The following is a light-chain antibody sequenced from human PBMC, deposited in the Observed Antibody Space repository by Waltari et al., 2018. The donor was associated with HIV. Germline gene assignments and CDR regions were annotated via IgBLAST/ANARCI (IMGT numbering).Light chain of an antibody. V-gene: IGLV1-40*01. CDR2: DNV. CDR1: TSNIGAGYD. Sequence: QSVLTQPPSVSGAPGQRVTISCTGDTSNIGAGYDVHWYQQLPGTAPKLLISDNVNRPSGVPDRFSESTSGTSASLSITGLQAEDEADYYCHSYDRGPGGSVFGGGTKVTVL. CDR3: HSYDRGPGGSV. J-gene: IGLJ3*02.